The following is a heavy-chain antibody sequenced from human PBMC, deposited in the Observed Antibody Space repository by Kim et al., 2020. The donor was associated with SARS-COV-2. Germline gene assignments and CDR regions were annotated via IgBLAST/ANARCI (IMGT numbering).Heavy chain of an antibody. CDR1: GGSISSGGYY. V-gene: IGHV4-31*03. CDR3: ARFAYGSGSYYIDY. Sequence: SETLSLTCTVSGGSISSGGYYWSWIRQHPGKGLEWIGYIYYSGSTYYNPSLKSRVTISVDTSNNQFSLKLSSVTAADTAVYYCARFAYGSGSYYIDYWGQGTLVTVSS. D-gene: IGHD3-10*01. J-gene: IGHJ4*02. CDR2: IYYSGST.